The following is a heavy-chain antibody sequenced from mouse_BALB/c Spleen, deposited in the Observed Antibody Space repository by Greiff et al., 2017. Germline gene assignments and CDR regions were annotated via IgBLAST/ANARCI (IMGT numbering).Heavy chain of an antibody. CDR3: ARSGNYAMDD. V-gene: IGHV14-3*02. CDR1: GFNIKDTY. Sequence: VQLQQSGAELVKPGASVKLSCTASGFNIKDTYMHWVKQRPEQGLEWIGRFDPANGNTKYDPKFQGKATITADTSSNTAYLQLSSLTSEDTAVYYCARSGNYAMDDWGQGTSVTVSS. D-gene: IGHD1-3*01. CDR2: FDPANGNT. J-gene: IGHJ4*01.